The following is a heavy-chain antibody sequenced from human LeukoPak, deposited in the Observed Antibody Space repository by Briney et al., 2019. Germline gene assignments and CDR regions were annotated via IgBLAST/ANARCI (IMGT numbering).Heavy chain of an antibody. CDR3: ARDPGGGWYHFDY. D-gene: IGHD6-19*01. J-gene: IGHJ4*02. Sequence: PSETLSLTCTVSGGSISSGSYYWSWIRQPAGKGLEWIGRIYTSGSTNYNPSLKSRVTISVDTSKNQFSLKLSSVTAADTAVYYCARDPGGGWYHFDYWGQGTLVTVSS. CDR2: IYTSGST. CDR1: GGSISSGSYY. V-gene: IGHV4-61*02.